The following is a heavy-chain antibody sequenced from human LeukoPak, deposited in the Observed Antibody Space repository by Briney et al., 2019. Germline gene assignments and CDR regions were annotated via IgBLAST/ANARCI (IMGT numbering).Heavy chain of an antibody. CDR1: GYTFTGYY. V-gene: IGHV1-2*02. D-gene: IGHD3-3*01. CDR2: ITPNSGGT. CDR3: ALYDFWSCYPYY. J-gene: IGHJ4*02. Sequence: ASVRVSCKASGYTFTGYYIHWVGQAHGEGLEWMGWITPNSGGTNYAKRFKGRVTMNRDTSITTAYMELTSLRSDATAVYYCALYDFWSCYPYYWGQGTLVTVSS.